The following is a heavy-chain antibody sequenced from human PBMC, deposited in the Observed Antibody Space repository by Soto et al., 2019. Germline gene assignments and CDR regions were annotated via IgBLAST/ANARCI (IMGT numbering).Heavy chain of an antibody. Sequence: PSETLSLTCTVSGGSISSSNYYWGWIRQPPGKGLEWIGSIYYSGSTYYNPSLKSRVTISVDTSKNQFSLKLSSVTAADTAVYYCATYEVGGCCVGTFDPWGQGALVTVSS. CDR3: ATYEVGGCCVGTFDP. V-gene: IGHV4-39*01. CDR2: IYYSGST. D-gene: IGHD2-15*01. J-gene: IGHJ5*02. CDR1: GGSISSSNYY.